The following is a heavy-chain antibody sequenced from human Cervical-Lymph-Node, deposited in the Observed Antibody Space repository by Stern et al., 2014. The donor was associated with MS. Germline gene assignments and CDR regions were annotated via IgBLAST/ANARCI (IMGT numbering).Heavy chain of an antibody. CDR3: ARDRGLTHYFYGMDV. CDR2: ISGSGGST. J-gene: IGHJ6*02. CDR1: GFTFSSYA. Sequence: EMTLVESGGGLVQPGGSLRLSCAASGFTFSSYAMSWVRQAPGKGLEWVSAISGSGGSTYYADSVKGRFTVSRDNSKNTVLLQMNGLRPEDTAVYFCARDRGLTHYFYGMDVWGQGTTGTVSS. V-gene: IGHV3-23*04. D-gene: IGHD3-10*01.